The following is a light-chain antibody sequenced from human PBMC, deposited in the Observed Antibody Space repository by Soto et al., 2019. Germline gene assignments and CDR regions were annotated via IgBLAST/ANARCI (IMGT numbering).Light chain of an antibody. CDR3: QQFESYPVT. CDR2: KAS. V-gene: IGKV1-5*03. J-gene: IGKJ5*01. CDR1: QSISST. Sequence: IQMTQSPSTLSASVGDRVTITCRASQSISSTLAWYQQKPGKAPKLLIYKASTLATGVPSRISGSGLGTEFTLTISSLQPDDFATYYCQQFESYPVTFGQGTRLEIK.